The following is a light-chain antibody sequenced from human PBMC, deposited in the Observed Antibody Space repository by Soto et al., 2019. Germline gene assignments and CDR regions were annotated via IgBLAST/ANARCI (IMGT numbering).Light chain of an antibody. J-gene: IGLJ2*01. CDR2: DVS. Sequence: QSVLTQPRSVSGSPGQSVTISCTGTSSDVGGYNYVSWYQQHPGKAPKLMIYDVSKRPSGVPDRFSGSKSGNTASLTISGLQPEDEADYYCCSYAGSYTLGVFGGGTKLTVL. V-gene: IGLV2-11*01. CDR1: SSDVGGYNY. CDR3: CSYAGSYTLGV.